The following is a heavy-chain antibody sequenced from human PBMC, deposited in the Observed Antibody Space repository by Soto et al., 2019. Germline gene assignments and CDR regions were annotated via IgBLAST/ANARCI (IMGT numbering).Heavy chain of an antibody. J-gene: IGHJ4*02. D-gene: IGHD3-3*01. V-gene: IGHV3-48*04. CDR1: GFTFSSYA. CDR3: ARARDFWSTYFDS. Sequence: QPGGSLRLSCAASGFTFSSYAMSWVRQAPGKGLEWVSNISGDGSKTYYADSVKGRFTISRDNAKNSLYPQMNSLRAEDTAVYYCARARDFWSTYFDSWGQGTLVTVSS. CDR2: ISGDGSKT.